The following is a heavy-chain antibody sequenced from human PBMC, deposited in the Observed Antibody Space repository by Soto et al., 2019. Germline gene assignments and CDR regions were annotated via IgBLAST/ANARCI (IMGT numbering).Heavy chain of an antibody. Sequence: GESLKISCKGSGYSFTNYWIGWVRQMPGKGLEWMAIINPTDSDTRYSPSFQGQVTISADKSISTAYLQWSSLEASDTAMYYCVRPDSTGYYVYWGQGTLVTVSS. V-gene: IGHV5-51*01. CDR1: GYSFTNYW. D-gene: IGHD3-22*01. CDR2: INPTDSDT. CDR3: VRPDSTGYYVY. J-gene: IGHJ4*02.